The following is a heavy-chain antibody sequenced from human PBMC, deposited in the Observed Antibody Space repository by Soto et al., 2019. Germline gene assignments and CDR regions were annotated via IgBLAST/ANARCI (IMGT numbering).Heavy chain of an antibody. Sequence: SETLSLTCTVSGGSISSYYWSWIRQPPGKGLEWIGYIYYSGSTNYNPSLKSRVTISVDTSKNQFSLKLSSVTAADTAVYYCARHELSPNWLDPWGQGTLVTVSS. CDR1: GGSISSYY. J-gene: IGHJ5*02. CDR2: IYYSGST. CDR3: ARHELSPNWLDP. D-gene: IGHD3-16*02. V-gene: IGHV4-59*08.